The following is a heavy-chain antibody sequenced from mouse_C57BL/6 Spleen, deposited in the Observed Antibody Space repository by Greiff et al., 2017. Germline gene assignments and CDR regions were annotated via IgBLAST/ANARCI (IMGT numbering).Heavy chain of an antibody. CDR2: INPSNGGT. V-gene: IGHV1-53*01. J-gene: IGHJ1*03. CDR1: GYTFTSYW. D-gene: IGHD1-1*01. CDR3: ARSDGSYWYFDV. Sequence: VQLQQPGTELVKPGASVKLSCKASGYTFTSYWMHWVKQRPGQGLEWIGNINPSNGGTNYNEKFKSKATLTVDKSSSTAYMQLSSLTSEDSAVDYCARSDGSYWYFDVWGTGTTVTVSS.